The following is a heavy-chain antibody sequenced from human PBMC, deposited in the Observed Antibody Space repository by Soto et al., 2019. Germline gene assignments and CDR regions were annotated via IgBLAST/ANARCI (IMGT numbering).Heavy chain of an antibody. Sequence: QVQLVQSGAEVKKPGASVKVSCKASGYTFAGYYMHWVRQAPGQGLEWMGWINTNSGDTQYAQKFQGRVTMTSDTAISTAYMELRSLRVDDTAVYYCARDHQDLILYNWFDPWGQGTRVTVSS. CDR1: GYTFAGYY. CDR3: ARDHQDLILYNWFDP. V-gene: IGHV1-2*02. J-gene: IGHJ5*02. CDR2: INTNSGDT. D-gene: IGHD3-16*01.